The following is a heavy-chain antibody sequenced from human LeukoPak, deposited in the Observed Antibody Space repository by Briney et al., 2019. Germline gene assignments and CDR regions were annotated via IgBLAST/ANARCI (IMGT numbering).Heavy chain of an antibody. Sequence: GESLKISCKGSGYSFTSYWIGWVRQMPGKGLEWMGIIYPGDSDTRYSPSLRGQVTISADKSISTAYLQWSSLKASDTAMYYCARLGGYCSSTSCYGFDPWGQGTLVTVSS. CDR1: GYSFTSYW. CDR3: ARLGGYCSSTSCYGFDP. CDR2: IYPGDSDT. J-gene: IGHJ5*02. D-gene: IGHD2-2*01. V-gene: IGHV5-51*01.